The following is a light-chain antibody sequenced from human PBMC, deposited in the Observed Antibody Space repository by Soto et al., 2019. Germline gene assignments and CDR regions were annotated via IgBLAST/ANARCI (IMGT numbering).Light chain of an antibody. CDR3: QQSNSFPLS. CDR2: GAS. Sequence: DIQMTQSPSYVSASVGDRVIITCRASRGISSWLAWYQQRPGKAPNLLIYGASTLQTGVPLRFSGSGSGTDFTLTITNLQPEDFATYYCQQSNSFPLSFGGGTKVEIK. V-gene: IGKV1-12*01. J-gene: IGKJ4*01. CDR1: RGISSW.